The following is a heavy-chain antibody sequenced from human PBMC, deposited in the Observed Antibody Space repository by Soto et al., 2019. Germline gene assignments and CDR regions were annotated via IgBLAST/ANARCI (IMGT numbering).Heavy chain of an antibody. CDR3: ASGVRGGTTIDY. Sequence: TLETLSLPSTVSCGSISSYYWSWIRQPPGKGLEWIGYIYYSGSTNYNPSLKSRVTISVDTSKNQFSLKLSSVTAADTAVYYCASGVRGGTTIDYWGQGTLVTVSS. J-gene: IGHJ4*02. V-gene: IGHV4-59*01. CDR1: CGSISSYY. D-gene: IGHD3-10*01. CDR2: IYYSGST.